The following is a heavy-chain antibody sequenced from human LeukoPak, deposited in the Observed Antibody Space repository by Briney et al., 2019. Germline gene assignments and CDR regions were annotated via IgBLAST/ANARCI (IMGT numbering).Heavy chain of an antibody. Sequence: GGSLGLSCAASGFTFSSYAMSWVRQAPGKGLEWVSAISGSGGSTYYADSVKGRFTISRDNSKNTLYLQMNSLRAEDTAVYYCAARKGHDSSGFHFDYWGQGTLVTVSS. CDR3: AARKGHDSSGFHFDY. D-gene: IGHD3-22*01. V-gene: IGHV3-23*01. J-gene: IGHJ4*02. CDR2: ISGSGGST. CDR1: GFTFSSYA.